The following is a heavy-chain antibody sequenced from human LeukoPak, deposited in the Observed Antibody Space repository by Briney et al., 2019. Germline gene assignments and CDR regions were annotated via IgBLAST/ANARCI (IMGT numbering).Heavy chain of an antibody. D-gene: IGHD4-23*01. CDR3: ARYGGNYNEYHDY. CDR1: GFTFSSNG. Sequence: PGGSLRLSCVASGFTFSSNGMHWVRQAPGKGLEWVTFIQYDGSKKYYADSAKGRFTISRDNSKNTLHLEMNSLRAEDTAVYYCARYGGNYNEYHDYWGQGTLVTVSS. CDR2: IQYDGSKK. V-gene: IGHV3-30*02. J-gene: IGHJ4*02.